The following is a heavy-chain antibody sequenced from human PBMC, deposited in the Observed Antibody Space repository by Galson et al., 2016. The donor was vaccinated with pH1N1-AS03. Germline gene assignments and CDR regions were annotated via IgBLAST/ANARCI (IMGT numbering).Heavy chain of an antibody. V-gene: IGHV2-5*02. CDR2: IYWDDDK. Sequence: PALVKPTQTLTLTCAFSGFSLATSGVGVGWIRQPPGKALEWLALIYWDDDKLYNPSLKSRLTVTKDTSKNLVVLTLTDMDPGDTATYFCTRSRYYNTNLYYFDYWGQGTLVTVSS. CDR3: TRSRYYNTNLYYFDY. J-gene: IGHJ4*02. CDR1: GFSLATSGVG. D-gene: IGHD2/OR15-2a*01.